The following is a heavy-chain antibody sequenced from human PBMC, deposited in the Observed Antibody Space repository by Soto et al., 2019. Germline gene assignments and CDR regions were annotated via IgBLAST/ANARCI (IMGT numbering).Heavy chain of an antibody. Sequence: QVQLVESGGGVVQPGRSLRLSCAASGFTFSSYAMHWVRQAPGKGLEWVAVISYDGSNKYYADSVKGRFTISRDNSKNTLYLQMNSLRAEDKAMYYCARGDYWSGLDYWGQGTLVTVSS. D-gene: IGHD3-3*01. V-gene: IGHV3-30-3*01. CDR3: ARGDYWSGLDY. CDR1: GFTFSSYA. J-gene: IGHJ4*02. CDR2: ISYDGSNK.